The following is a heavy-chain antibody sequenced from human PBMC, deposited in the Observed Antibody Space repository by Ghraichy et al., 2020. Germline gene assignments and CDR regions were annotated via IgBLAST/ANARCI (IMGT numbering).Heavy chain of an antibody. J-gene: IGHJ2*01. Sequence: LRLSCAVSGGSISSGGYSWSWIRQPPGKGLEWIGYIYHSGSTYYNPSLKSRVTISVDRSKNQFSLKLSSVTAADTAVYYCARRGDMVAVTDWYFDLWGRGTLVTVSS. CDR1: GGSISSGGYS. D-gene: IGHD5-12*01. CDR2: IYHSGST. V-gene: IGHV4-30-2*01. CDR3: ARRGDMVAVTDWYFDL.